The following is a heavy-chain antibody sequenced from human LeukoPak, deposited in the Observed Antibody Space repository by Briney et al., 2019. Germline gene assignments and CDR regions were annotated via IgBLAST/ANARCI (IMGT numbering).Heavy chain of an antibody. V-gene: IGHV4-4*02. CDR3: AKDRVLWFGELSFDY. CDR2: IYHSGST. J-gene: IGHJ4*02. D-gene: IGHD3-10*01. Sequence: SGTLSLTCAVSGGSISSSNWWSWVRQPPGKGLEWIGEIYHSGSTNYNPSLKSRVTISVDTSKNQFSLKLSSVTAADTAVYYCAKDRVLWFGELSFDYWGQGTLVTVSS. CDR1: GGSISSSNW.